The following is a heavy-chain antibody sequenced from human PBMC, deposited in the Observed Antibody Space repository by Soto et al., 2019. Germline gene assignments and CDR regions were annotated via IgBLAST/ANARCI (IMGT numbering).Heavy chain of an antibody. CDR2: IYHSGST. D-gene: IGHD2-15*01. CDR3: ARGRRSGGSPRYYYYYMDV. J-gene: IGHJ6*03. Sequence: SETLSLTCTVSGGSISSSSYYWGWIRQPPGKGLEWIGSIYHSGSTNYNPSLKSRVTISVDTSKNQFSLKLSSVTAADTAVYYCARGRRSGGSPRYYYYYMDVWGKGTTVTVSS. CDR1: GGSISSSSYY. V-gene: IGHV4-39*07.